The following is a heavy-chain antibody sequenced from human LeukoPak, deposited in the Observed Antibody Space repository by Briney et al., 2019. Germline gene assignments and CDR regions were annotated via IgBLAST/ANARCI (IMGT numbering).Heavy chain of an antibody. CDR1: GGSITSSNW. Sequence: SETLSLTCGVSGGSITSSNWWTWVRQPPGKGLEWIGKIYHSGSTNYNPSLKTRVTISVDKSNNQFSLKLNSVTAADTAVYYCARNAGNSDVDYWGQGTLVTVSS. CDR3: ARNAGNSDVDY. J-gene: IGHJ4*02. V-gene: IGHV4-4*02. D-gene: IGHD4-23*01. CDR2: IYHSGST.